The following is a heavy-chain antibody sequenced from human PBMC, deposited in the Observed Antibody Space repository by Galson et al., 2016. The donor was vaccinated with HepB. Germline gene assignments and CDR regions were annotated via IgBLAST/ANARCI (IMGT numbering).Heavy chain of an antibody. Sequence: SLRLSCAASGFTFDPYTMNWVRQAPGKGLEWVASISHIISTTNYGDYFRGRFTVSRDNSRNALYLQMNSLRDEDTAVYYCARDPGLVYNSNYFDHWGQGTLVTVSS. J-gene: IGHJ4*02. CDR3: ARDPGLVYNSNYFDH. CDR1: GFTFDPYT. CDR2: ISHIISTT. D-gene: IGHD2/OR15-2a*01. V-gene: IGHV3-48*02.